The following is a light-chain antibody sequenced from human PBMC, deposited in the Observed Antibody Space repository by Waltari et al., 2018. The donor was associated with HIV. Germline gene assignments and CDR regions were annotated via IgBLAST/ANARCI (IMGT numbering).Light chain of an antibody. CDR3: QRRHDWPAEFT. CDR2: DAS. J-gene: IGKJ3*01. CDR1: QSISTS. Sequence: DIVLTQSPAALSMSPGEKVTLSCRASQSISTSLAWYQQKPGQAPRLLIYDASNRASGVPARFSGSGFGTSFTLTISNLEPEDFAVYYCQRRHDWPAEFTFGPGTRV. V-gene: IGKV3-11*01.